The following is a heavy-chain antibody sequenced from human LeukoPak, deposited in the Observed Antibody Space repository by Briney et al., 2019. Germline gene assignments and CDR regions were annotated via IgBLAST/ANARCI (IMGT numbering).Heavy chain of an antibody. J-gene: IGHJ4*02. CDR2: ISSYNGKT. CDR3: ARQYGSGSPYDSDY. Sequence: ASVKVSCKASGYTFTMNGISWVRQAPGQGLEWMGWISSYNGKTNYAQRLQGRVTMTTDTSTSTAYMELRSLRSDDTAVYYCARQYGSGSPYDSDYWGQGTLVTVSS. D-gene: IGHD3-10*01. CDR1: GYTFTMNG. V-gene: IGHV1-18*01.